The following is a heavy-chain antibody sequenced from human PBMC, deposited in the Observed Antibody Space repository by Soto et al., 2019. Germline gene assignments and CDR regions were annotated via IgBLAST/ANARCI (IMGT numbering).Heavy chain of an antibody. CDR2: INHSGST. V-gene: IGHV4-34*01. Sequence: SETLSLTCAVYGGSFSGYYWSWIRQPPGKGLEWIGEINHSGSTNYNPSLKSRVTISVDTSKNQFSLKLSSVTAADTAVYYCASGAARHNWFDPWGQGTLVT. CDR3: ASGAARHNWFDP. CDR1: GGSFSGYY. J-gene: IGHJ5*02. D-gene: IGHD6-6*01.